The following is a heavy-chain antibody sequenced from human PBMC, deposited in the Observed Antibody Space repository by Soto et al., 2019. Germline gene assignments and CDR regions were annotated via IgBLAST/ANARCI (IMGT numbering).Heavy chain of an antibody. D-gene: IGHD1-26*01. J-gene: IGHJ6*02. V-gene: IGHV1-69*01. CDR2: IIPIFGTA. CDR1: GGTFSSYA. CDR3: ARFPSLSGSYAWNYYYGMDV. Sequence: QVQLVQSGAEVKKPGSSVKVSCKASGGTFSSYAISWVRQAPGQGLEWMGGIIPIFGTANYAQKFQGRVTITADESTRAAYMDLGSLRSEYTAVYYCARFPSLSGSYAWNYYYGMDVWGQGTTVTVSS.